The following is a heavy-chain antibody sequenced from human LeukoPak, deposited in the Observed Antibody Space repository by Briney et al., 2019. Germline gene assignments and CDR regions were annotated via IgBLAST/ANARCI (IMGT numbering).Heavy chain of an antibody. V-gene: IGHV4-34*01. CDR3: ARDRITYYYDSSGHYYYYYYMDV. Sequence: PSETLSLTCAVYGGSFSGYYWTWIRQPPGKGLEWIGEMNHSGSANYNPSLKSRVTISVDTSKNQFSLKLSSVTAADTAVYYCARDRITYYYDSSGHYYYYYYMDVWGKGTTVTVSS. CDR1: GGSFSGYY. CDR2: MNHSGSA. J-gene: IGHJ6*03. D-gene: IGHD3-22*01.